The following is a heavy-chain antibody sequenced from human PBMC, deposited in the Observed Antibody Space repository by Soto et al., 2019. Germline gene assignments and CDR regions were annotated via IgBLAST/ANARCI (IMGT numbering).Heavy chain of an antibody. CDR2: IYHSGST. D-gene: IGHD2-15*01. V-gene: IGHV4-30-2*01. CDR3: AREGEYCSGGSCYPHFDY. Sequence: QLQLQESGSGLVKPSQTLSLTCAVSGGSISSGGYSWSWIRQPPGKGLEWIGYIYHSGSTYYNPSRKSRVTISVDRSKNQFSLKLSSVTAADTAVYYCAREGEYCSGGSCYPHFDYWGQGTLFTVSS. J-gene: IGHJ4*02. CDR1: GGSISSGGYS.